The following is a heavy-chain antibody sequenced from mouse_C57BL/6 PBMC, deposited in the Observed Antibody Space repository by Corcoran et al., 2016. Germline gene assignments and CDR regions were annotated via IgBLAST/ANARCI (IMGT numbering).Heavy chain of an antibody. J-gene: IGHJ4*01. Sequence: QMQLQESGPGLVKPSQSLFLTCSITGFPITSGSYWIWILQSPGKPLEWMGYIPHSGETFYNPSLQSPISITSETSKNQFFLQLNSVTTEDTAMYYCAGDSSGYYAMDYWGQGTSVTVSS. CDR2: IPHSGET. V-gene: IGHV12-3*01. CDR3: AGDSSGYYAMDY. CDR1: GFPITSGSY. D-gene: IGHD3-2*02.